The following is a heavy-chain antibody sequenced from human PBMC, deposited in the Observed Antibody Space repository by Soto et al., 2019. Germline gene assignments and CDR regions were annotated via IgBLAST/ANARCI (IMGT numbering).Heavy chain of an antibody. CDR3: ARHHDS. Sequence: QVQLQESGPGLVKPSETLSLTCTVSGGSISSYYWSWIRQPPGKGLEWIEYIYYSGSTNYNPSLQSRVATSVDTSKNPFSLKLSSVTAADTAVSYCARHHDSWGQGTLVTVSS. V-gene: IGHV4-59*08. CDR1: GGSISSYY. J-gene: IGHJ4*02. CDR2: IYYSGST.